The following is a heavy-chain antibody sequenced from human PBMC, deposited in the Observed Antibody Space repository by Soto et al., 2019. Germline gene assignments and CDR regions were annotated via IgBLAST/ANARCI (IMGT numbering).Heavy chain of an antibody. CDR1: GDSVSSNSAA. Sequence: PSQTLSLTCAISGDSVSSNSAAWNWIRLSPSRGLEWLGRTYYRSKWYNDYAVSVKSRITINPDTSKNQFSLQLNSVTPEDTAVYYCARENWNGGTEDEKDAFDIWGQGTMVTVSS. CDR2: TYYRSKWYN. V-gene: IGHV6-1*01. D-gene: IGHD1-1*01. CDR3: ARENWNGGTEDEKDAFDI. J-gene: IGHJ3*02.